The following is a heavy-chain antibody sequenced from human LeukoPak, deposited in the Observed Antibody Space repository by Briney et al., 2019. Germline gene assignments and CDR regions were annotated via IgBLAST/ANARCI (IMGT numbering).Heavy chain of an antibody. CDR3: AKEEIAAAVEY. CDR2: ISSSGSYI. Sequence: GGSLRLSCAASGFTFSSYSMNWVRQAPGKGLEWVSSISSSGSYIYYADSVKGRFTISRDNAKNSLYLQMNSLRAEDTAVYYCAKEEIAAAVEYWGQGTLVTVSS. CDR1: GFTFSSYS. J-gene: IGHJ4*02. V-gene: IGHV3-21*04. D-gene: IGHD6-13*01.